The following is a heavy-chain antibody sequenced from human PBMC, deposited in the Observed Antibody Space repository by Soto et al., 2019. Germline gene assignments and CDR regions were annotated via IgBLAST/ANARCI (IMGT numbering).Heavy chain of an antibody. Sequence: GGSLRLSCAASGFTVSNNHMSWVRQAPGKGLEWVSTIYSGGSIYYTDSVKGRFTISRDNSKNTLYLQMNSLRAEDTALYYCASASRITGRLDAFDIWGQGTMVTVSS. D-gene: IGHD1-20*01. CDR2: IYSGGSI. CDR1: GFTVSNNH. J-gene: IGHJ3*02. V-gene: IGHV3-53*01. CDR3: ASASRITGRLDAFDI.